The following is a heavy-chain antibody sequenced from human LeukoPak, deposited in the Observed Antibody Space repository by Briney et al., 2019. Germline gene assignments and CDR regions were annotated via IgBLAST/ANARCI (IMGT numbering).Heavy chain of an antibody. CDR3: ARAKLRNWFDP. CDR1: GGSISGYS. V-gene: IGHV4-59*01. CDR2: IYYSGST. J-gene: IGHJ5*02. D-gene: IGHD1-1*01. Sequence: SETLSLTCTVSGGSISGYSWSWIRQPPGKGLECIGYIYYSGSTNYNPSLKSRVTMSVDTSKKQFSLSLSSVTAADTAVYYCARAKLRNWFDPWGQGTLVTVSS.